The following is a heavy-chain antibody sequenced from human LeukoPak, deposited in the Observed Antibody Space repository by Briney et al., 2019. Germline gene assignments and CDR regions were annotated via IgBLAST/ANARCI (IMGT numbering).Heavy chain of an antibody. CDR1: GFTFDDYA. J-gene: IGHJ3*02. Sequence: GRSLRLSCAASGFTFDDYAMHWVRHAPGKGLEWVSGISWNSGSIGYADSVKGRFTISRDNAKNSLHLQMNSLRAEDTALYYCAKGSGDAFDIWGQGTMVTVSS. V-gene: IGHV3-9*01. CDR2: ISWNSGSI. CDR3: AKGSGDAFDI.